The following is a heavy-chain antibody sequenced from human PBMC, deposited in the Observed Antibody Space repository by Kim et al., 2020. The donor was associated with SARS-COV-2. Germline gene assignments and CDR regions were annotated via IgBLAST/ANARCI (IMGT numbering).Heavy chain of an antibody. V-gene: IGHV1-46*01. J-gene: IGHJ6*02. Sequence: ASVKVSCKASGYTFTSYYMHWVRQAPGQGLEWMGIINPSGGSTSYAQKFQGRVTMTRDTSTSTVYMELSSLRSEDTAVYYCARDLSAAGGLGRSYYYGMDVWGQGTTVTVSS. CDR1: GYTFTSYY. D-gene: IGHD1-1*01. CDR2: INPSGGST. CDR3: ARDLSAAGGLGRSYYYGMDV.